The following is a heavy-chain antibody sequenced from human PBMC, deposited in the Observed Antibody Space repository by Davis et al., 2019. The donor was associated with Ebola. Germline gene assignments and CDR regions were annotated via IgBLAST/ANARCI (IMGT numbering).Heavy chain of an antibody. CDR3: AKAGGISGWYYFDY. CDR2: ISGSGGST. CDR1: GFTFSSFG. J-gene: IGHJ4*02. Sequence: GESLKISCAASGFTFSSFGMHWVRQAPGKGLEWVSAISGSGGSTYYADSVKGRFTISRDNSKNTLYLQMNSLRAEDTAVFYCAKAGGISGWYYFDYWGQGTLVTVSS. V-gene: IGHV3-23*01. D-gene: IGHD6-19*01.